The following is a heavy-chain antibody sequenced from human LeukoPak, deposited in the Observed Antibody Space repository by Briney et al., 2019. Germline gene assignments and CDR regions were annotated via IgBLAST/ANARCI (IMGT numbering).Heavy chain of an antibody. CDR3: ARQGAGYDILTGYYPSYYFDY. CDR2: INPNSGGT. J-gene: IGHJ4*02. CDR1: GYTFTGYY. D-gene: IGHD3-9*01. V-gene: IGHV1-2*02. Sequence: GASVKVSCKASGYTFTGYYMHWVRQAPGRGLEWMGWINPNSGGTNYAQKFQGRVTMTRDTSISTAYMELSRLRSDDTAVYYCARQGAGYDILTGYYPSYYFDYWGQGTLVTVSS.